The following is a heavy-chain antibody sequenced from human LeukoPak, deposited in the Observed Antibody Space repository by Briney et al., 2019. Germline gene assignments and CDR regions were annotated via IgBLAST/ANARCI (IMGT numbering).Heavy chain of an antibody. V-gene: IGHV3-48*03. CDR2: ISASGSAI. CDR1: RFTFSSYD. D-gene: IGHD4-17*01. J-gene: IGHJ4*02. CDR3: ARSYGDYDYYDY. Sequence: PGGSLRLSCAASRFTFSSYDMSWVRQAPGKGLEWVSYISASGSAIYYADSVKGRFTISRDNAKSTLNLQMDSLRAEDTAVYYCARSYGDYDYYDYWGQGTLVTVSS.